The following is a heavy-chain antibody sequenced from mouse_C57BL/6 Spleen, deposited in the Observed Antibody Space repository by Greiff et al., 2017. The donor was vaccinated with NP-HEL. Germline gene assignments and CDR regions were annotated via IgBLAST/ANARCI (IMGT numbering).Heavy chain of an antibody. J-gene: IGHJ2*01. CDR1: GYTFTSYW. D-gene: IGHD1-1*01. V-gene: IGHV1-55*01. CDR3: ARITTVVATEDY. CDR2: IYPGSGST. Sequence: VQLQQSGAELVKPGASVKMSCKASGYTFTSYWITWVKQRPGQGLEWIGDIYPGSGSTNYNEKFKSKATLTVDTSSSTASMQLSSLPSEDSAVYYCARITTVVATEDYWGQGTTLTVSS.